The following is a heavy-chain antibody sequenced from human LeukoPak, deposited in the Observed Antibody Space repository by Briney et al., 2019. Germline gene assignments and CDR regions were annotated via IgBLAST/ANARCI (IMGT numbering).Heavy chain of an antibody. Sequence: PGGSLRLSCAASGFTFSSYWMSWVRQAPGKGLVWVSRINTDGSITTYADSVKGRFTISRDNAKNTLYLQMNSLRDEDTAVYYCASLGTLVPWGQGTLVTVSS. CDR1: GFTFSSYW. CDR3: ASLGTLVP. V-gene: IGHV3-74*01. CDR2: INTDGSIT. D-gene: IGHD3-9*01. J-gene: IGHJ5*02.